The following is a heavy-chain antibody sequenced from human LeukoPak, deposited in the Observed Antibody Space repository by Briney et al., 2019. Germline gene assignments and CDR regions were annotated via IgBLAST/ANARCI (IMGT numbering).Heavy chain of an antibody. CDR2: INQDGGAI. V-gene: IGHV3-7*01. D-gene: IGHD6-13*01. Sequence: GSLRLSCIGSGFTFSKTWMMWVRQAPGKGLEWVANINQDGGAISYVDSVKGRFTISRDNAKNSLFLQMNSLRAEDTAMYYCARDSAGNDYWGQGTLVTVSS. CDR1: GFTFSKTW. J-gene: IGHJ4*02. CDR3: ARDSAGNDY.